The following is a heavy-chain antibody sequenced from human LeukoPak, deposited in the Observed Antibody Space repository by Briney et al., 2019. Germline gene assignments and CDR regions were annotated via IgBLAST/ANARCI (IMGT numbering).Heavy chain of an antibody. Sequence: SETLSLTCTVSGGSISSYYWSWIRQPPGKGLEWIGYIYYSGSTNYNPSLKCRVTISVDTSKNQFSLKLSSVTAADTAVYYCARSPTPRYSSSWFYYWGQGTLVTVSS. J-gene: IGHJ4*02. V-gene: IGHV4-59*01. CDR3: ARSPTPRYSSSWFYY. CDR1: GGSISSYY. CDR2: IYYSGST. D-gene: IGHD6-13*01.